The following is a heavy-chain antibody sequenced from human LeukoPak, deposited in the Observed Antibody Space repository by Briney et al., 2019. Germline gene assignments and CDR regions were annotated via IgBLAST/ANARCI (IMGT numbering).Heavy chain of an antibody. CDR3: AKPLVGATAGYPNY. CDR1: GFTFSTYW. V-gene: IGHV3-7*01. Sequence: SGGSLRLSCAASGFTFSTYWMTWVRQAPGKGLEWVAIIKPDGSEKYYADSVKGRFTISRDNSKNTLYLQMNSLRAEDTAVYYCAKPLVGATAGYPNYWGQGTLVTVSS. CDR2: IKPDGSEK. D-gene: IGHD1-26*01. J-gene: IGHJ4*02.